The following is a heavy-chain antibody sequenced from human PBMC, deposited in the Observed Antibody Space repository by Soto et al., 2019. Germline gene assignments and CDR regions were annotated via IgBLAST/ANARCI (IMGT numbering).Heavy chain of an antibody. CDR2: ISTYNGET. D-gene: IGHD4-17*01. CDR1: DDIYTLFG. Sequence: VGSVTVSCKGSDDIYTLFGITGVRQPPRQGLEWMGRISTYNGETNYAQTFQGRVTMTTDTTTTTGYLDLRSLRSDDTAVYFSARYSYGDSNAFAFWGQGTMVTVSS. J-gene: IGHJ3*01. V-gene: IGHV1-18*01. CDR3: ARYSYGDSNAFAF.